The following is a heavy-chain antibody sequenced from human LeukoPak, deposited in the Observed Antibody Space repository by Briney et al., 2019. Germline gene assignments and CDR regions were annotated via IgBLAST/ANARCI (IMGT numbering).Heavy chain of an antibody. CDR1: GGTFSSYA. D-gene: IGHD4-17*01. V-gene: IGHV1-69*13. CDR3: ARERRLPTVTTPYYFDY. CDR2: IIPIFGTA. J-gene: IGHJ4*02. Sequence: APVKVSCKASGGTFSSYAISWVRQAPGQGLEWMGGIIPIFGTANYAQKFQGRVTITADESTSTAYMELSSLRSEDTAVYYCARERRLPTVTTPYYFDYWGQGTLVTVSS.